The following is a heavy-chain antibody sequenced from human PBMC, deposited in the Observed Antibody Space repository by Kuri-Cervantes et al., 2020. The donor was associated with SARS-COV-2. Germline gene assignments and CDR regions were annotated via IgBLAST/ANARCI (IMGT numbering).Heavy chain of an antibody. D-gene: IGHD3-3*01. J-gene: IGHJ6*03. CDR1: GFTFSSYE. CDR2: ISSSGSTI. V-gene: IGHV3-48*03. CDR3: AKVKSPCWSDYSHYYMDV. Sequence: GESLKISCAASGFTFSSYEMNWVRQAPGKGLEWVSYISSSGSTIYYADSVKGRFTISRDNAKNSLYLQMNSLRAEDTAVYYCAKVKSPCWSDYSHYYMDVWGKGTTVTVSS.